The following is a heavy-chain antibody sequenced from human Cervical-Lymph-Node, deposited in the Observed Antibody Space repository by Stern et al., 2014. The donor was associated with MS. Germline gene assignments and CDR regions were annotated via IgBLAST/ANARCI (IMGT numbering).Heavy chain of an antibody. CDR3: ARDLGYSLYYFDY. D-gene: IGHD4-23*01. CDR2: INSDGSST. V-gene: IGHV3-74*01. Sequence: EVHLVESGGGLVQPGGSLRLSCAASGFTFSSYWMHWVRQAPGKGLGWVSRINSDGSSTSYADSVKGRFTISRDNAKNTLYLQMNSLRAEDTAVYYCARDLGYSLYYFDYWGQGTLVTVSS. CDR1: GFTFSSYW. J-gene: IGHJ4*02.